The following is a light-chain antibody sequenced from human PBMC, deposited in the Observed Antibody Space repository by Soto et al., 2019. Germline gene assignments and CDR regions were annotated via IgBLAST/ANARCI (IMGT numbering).Light chain of an antibody. Sequence: QSALTQPASVSGSPGQSITISCTGTSSDVGSYNLVSWYQQYPGKAPKLMIYEGTKRPSGVSNRFSGSKSGNTASLTISELQAEDDADYYCCSYAGTSTYVFGTGTKVTVL. J-gene: IGLJ1*01. V-gene: IGLV2-23*01. CDR1: SSDVGSYNL. CDR3: CSYAGTSTYV. CDR2: EGT.